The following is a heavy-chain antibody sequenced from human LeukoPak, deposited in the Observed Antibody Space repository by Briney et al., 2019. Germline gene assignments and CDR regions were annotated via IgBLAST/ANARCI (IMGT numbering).Heavy chain of an antibody. Sequence: GESLEISCKGSGYSFTSYWIGWVRQMPGKGLEWMGIIYPGDSDTRYSPSFQGQVTISADKSISHAYLQWSSLKASDSAMYYCATNTMFRGIHAFDIWGQGTMVTVSS. J-gene: IGHJ3*02. D-gene: IGHD3-10*01. CDR2: IYPGDSDT. CDR3: ATNTMFRGIHAFDI. V-gene: IGHV5-51*01. CDR1: GYSFTSYW.